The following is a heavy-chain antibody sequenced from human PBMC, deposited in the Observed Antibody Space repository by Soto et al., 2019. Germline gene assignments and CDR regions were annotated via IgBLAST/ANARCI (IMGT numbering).Heavy chain of an antibody. CDR2: IYHSGST. J-gene: IGHJ4*02. CDR3: AGSSYYPNYFDD. V-gene: IGHV4-30-2*01. D-gene: IGHD3-22*01. Sequence: SETLSLTCAVSGGSISSGDYSWSWIRQPPGKGLEWIGYIYHSGSTYYNPSLKSRVTISVDRSKNQFSLKLSSVTAADTAMYYCAGSSYYPNYFDDWGQGTLVTVSS. CDR1: GGSISSGDYS.